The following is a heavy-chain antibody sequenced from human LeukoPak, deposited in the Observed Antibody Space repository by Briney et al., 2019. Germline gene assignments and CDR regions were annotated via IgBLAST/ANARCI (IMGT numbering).Heavy chain of an antibody. CDR2: ISGSGGST. CDR1: GFTFSSYA. CDR3: AKTGGDLNYYYYGMDV. D-gene: IGHD4-17*01. Sequence: GGSLRLSCAASGFTFSSYAMSWVRQAPGKGLEWVSAISGSGGSTYYADSVKGRFTISRDSSKNTLYLQMNSLRAEDTAVYYCAKTGGDLNYYYYGMDVWGQGTTVTVSS. J-gene: IGHJ6*02. V-gene: IGHV3-23*01.